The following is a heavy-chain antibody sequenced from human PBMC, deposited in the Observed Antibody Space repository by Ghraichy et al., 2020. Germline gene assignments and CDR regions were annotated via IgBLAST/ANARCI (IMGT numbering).Heavy chain of an antibody. CDR1: GYTFSSYY. D-gene: IGHD5-18*01. CDR2: INPSGGNT. J-gene: IGHJ4*02. V-gene: IGHV1-46*01. Sequence: ASLKVSCKASGYTFSSYYIHWVRQAPGQGLEWMGIINPSGGNTNYAQKFQGRVTMTRDTSTSTVYMELSSLRSEDTAVYYCARDAEWGSYDYFDYWGQGTLVTVSS. CDR3: ARDAEWGSYDYFDY.